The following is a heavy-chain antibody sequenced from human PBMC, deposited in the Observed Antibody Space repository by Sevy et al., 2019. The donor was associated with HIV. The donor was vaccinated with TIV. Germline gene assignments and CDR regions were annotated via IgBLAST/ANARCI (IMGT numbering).Heavy chain of an antibody. V-gene: IGHV4-4*07. CDR1: GGSISPYF. CDR3: VRGSGDY. J-gene: IGHJ4*02. Sequence: SETLSLTCTVSGGSISPYFWSWIRQSAGKGLEWIGRIYTSGNTNYNPSLKSRVTMSLDTSKSQFSLKLYSVTAADTAVYYCVRGSGDYWGPGTLVTVSS. CDR2: IYTSGNT.